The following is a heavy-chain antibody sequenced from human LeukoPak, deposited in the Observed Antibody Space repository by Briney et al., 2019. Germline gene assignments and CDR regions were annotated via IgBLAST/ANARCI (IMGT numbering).Heavy chain of an antibody. CDR3: AARGQWLVELDY. D-gene: IGHD6-19*01. V-gene: IGHV3-21*01. J-gene: IGHJ4*02. CDR2: ISSSSSYI. CDR1: GFTFNNYS. Sequence: GGSLRLSCAASGFTFNNYSMNWVRQAPGKGVELVSSISSSSSYIYYADSVKGRFTISRDNAKNSLYLQMNSLRAEDTAVYYCAARGQWLVELDYWGQGTLVTVSS.